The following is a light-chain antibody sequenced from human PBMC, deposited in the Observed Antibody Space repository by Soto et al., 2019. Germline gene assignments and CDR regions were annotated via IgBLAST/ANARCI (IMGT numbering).Light chain of an antibody. CDR1: QSVSSY. V-gene: IGKV3-11*01. CDR3: QQRSNWPPWA. J-gene: IGKJ1*01. CDR2: DAS. Sequence: EIVLKQSPATLSLTKGERATLSCRASQSVSSYLAWYQQKPGQAPRLLIYDASNRATGIPARFSGSGSGTDFTLTISSLEPEDFAVYYCQQRSNWPPWAFGQGTKVAI.